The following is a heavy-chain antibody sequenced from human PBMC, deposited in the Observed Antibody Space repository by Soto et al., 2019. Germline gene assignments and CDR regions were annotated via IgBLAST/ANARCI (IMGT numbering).Heavy chain of an antibody. D-gene: IGHD6-6*01. Sequence: PWETLSLTCTVSGGSVSSGSYSWSRIRQPLGKGLEWIGYIYYSGSTNDNPSLKSRVTISVDTSKNQFSLKLSSVTAADTAVYYCARDAGSYSSSSGTFDYWGQGTLVTVSS. V-gene: IGHV4-61*01. J-gene: IGHJ4*02. CDR3: ARDAGSYSSSSGTFDY. CDR1: GGSVSSGSYS. CDR2: IYYSGST.